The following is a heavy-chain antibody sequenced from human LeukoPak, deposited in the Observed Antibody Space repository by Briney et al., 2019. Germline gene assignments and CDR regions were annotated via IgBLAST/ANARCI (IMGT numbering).Heavy chain of an antibody. J-gene: IGHJ6*03. D-gene: IGHD6-6*01. CDR2: IYFSGNT. CDR3: AREYSSSSRYYYYYMDV. Sequence: PSETLSLTCTVSGNSISTSKSYWGWIRQPPLKGLEWIGSIYFSGNTYYNASLKSRVTISVDTSKNQFSLKLSSVTAADTAVYYCAREYSSSSRYYYYYMDVWGKGTTVTVSS. V-gene: IGHV4-39*07. CDR1: GNSISTSKSY.